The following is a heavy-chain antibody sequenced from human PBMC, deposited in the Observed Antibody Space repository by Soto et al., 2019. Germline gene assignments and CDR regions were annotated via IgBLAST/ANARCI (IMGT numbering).Heavy chain of an antibody. V-gene: IGHV4-30-4*01. CDR3: ARGGGYDY. CDR1: GVSISSGDDY. D-gene: IGHD3-22*01. CDR2: IYSSGST. J-gene: IGHJ4*02. Sequence: QVHLQESGPGLVKPSQTLSLTCIVSGVSISSGDDYWSWIRQPPGKGLEWIGYIYSSGSTYSNPSLRSRATISAATSKNQFSLKLTSVTAADTAVYYCARGGGYDYWGQGALVTVSS.